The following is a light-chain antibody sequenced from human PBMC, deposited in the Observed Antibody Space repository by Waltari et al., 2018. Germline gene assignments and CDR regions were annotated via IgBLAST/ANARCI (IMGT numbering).Light chain of an antibody. CDR1: QRLFSSPNSNTY. Sequence: DIVMTQSPDSLAVSLGERATINGKSSQRLFSSPNSNTYIAWYQHKQGQPPKLLIYWASIRASGVPDRFSGSGSGTDFTLTISSLQAEDVAVYYCHHYYIPPLTFGQGTRLEI. J-gene: IGKJ5*01. CDR2: WAS. V-gene: IGKV4-1*01. CDR3: HHYYIPPLT.